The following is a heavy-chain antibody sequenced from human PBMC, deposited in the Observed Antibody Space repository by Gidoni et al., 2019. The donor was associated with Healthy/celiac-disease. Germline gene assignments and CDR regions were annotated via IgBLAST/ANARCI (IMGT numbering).Heavy chain of an antibody. CDR1: GFTFSSYE. V-gene: IGHV3-48*03. CDR3: ARASGAAAASDAFDI. J-gene: IGHJ3*02. CDR2: ISSSGRTI. D-gene: IGHD6-13*01. Sequence: EVQLVESGGGLVQPGGSLSLSCAASGFTFSSYEMNWVRQAPGKVLEWVSYISSSGRTIYYADSVKGRFTISRDNAKNSLYLQMNSLRAEDTAVYYCARASGAAAASDAFDIWGQGTMVTVSS.